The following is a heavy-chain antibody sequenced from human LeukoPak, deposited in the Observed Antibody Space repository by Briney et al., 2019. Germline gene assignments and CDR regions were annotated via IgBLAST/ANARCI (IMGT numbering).Heavy chain of an antibody. J-gene: IGHJ4*02. CDR2: VTYNGTTT. CDR3: AKGDKLQTHFVY. CDR1: GFTFSDYG. V-gene: IGHV3-30*18. Sequence: GGSLRLSCAASGFTFSDYGMHWVRQAPGKGLEWVSIVTYNGTTTDYADSVKGRFTISRDNSKRTLWLQMNSLRIEDTAVYYCAKGDKLQTHFVYWGQGGLVTVSS. D-gene: IGHD1-1*01.